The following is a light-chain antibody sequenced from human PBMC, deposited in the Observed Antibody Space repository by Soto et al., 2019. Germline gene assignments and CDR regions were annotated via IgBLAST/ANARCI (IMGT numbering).Light chain of an antibody. CDR1: QSISSSY. CDR3: QQYGSSSWT. Sequence: EIVLTQSPGTLSLSRGKRATRCCRGSQSISSSYLAWYQQRPGQAPRLLIYGASSRATGIPDRFSGSGSGTEFTLTISRLEPEDFAVYYCQQYGSSSWTFGQGTKVDIK. V-gene: IGKV3-20*01. CDR2: GAS. J-gene: IGKJ1*01.